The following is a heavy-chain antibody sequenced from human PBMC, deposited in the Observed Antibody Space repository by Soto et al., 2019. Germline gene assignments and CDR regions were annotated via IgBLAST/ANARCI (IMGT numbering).Heavy chain of an antibody. CDR1: GYSFSFYG. CDR2: INPYDGET. CDR3: ATDPVLLWFGGEYFQH. V-gene: IGHV1-18*01. D-gene: IGHD3-10*01. Sequence: ASVKVSCKASGYSFSFYGINWVRQAPGQGLEWMGCINPYDGETIYAQKFQGRVTMTADTSTDTAYMELSSLRSEDTAVYYCATDPVLLWFGGEYFQHWGQGTLVTVSS. J-gene: IGHJ1*01.